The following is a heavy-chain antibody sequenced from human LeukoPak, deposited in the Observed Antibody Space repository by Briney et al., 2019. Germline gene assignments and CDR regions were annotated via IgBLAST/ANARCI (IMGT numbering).Heavy chain of an antibody. CDR2: ISTSGSSI. D-gene: IGHD2-21*02. V-gene: IGHV3-48*03. J-gene: IGHJ4*02. CDR3: ARESIACGGDCYDY. Sequence: GGSLRLSCAASGFTFSSCEMNWVRQAPGKGLEWVSYISTSGSSIYYADSVKGRFTISRDNAKNSVYLQMHSLRAEDTAVYYCARESIACGGDCYDYWGQRTLVTVSS. CDR1: GFTFSSCE.